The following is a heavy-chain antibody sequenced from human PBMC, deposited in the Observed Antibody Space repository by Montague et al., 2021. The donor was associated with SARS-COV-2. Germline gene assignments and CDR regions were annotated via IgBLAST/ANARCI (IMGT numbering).Heavy chain of an antibody. Sequence: ETQSLTCSVSGGSMSSYHWVWIRQPPGKGLEWIGYVSYRGSTNYNLSLKSRVTISLDTSKNRFSLRVTSVTAADTAVYYCARDVRYYYDQWGQGILVTVSS. J-gene: IGHJ4*02. CDR1: GGSMSSYH. CDR3: ARDVRYYYDQ. V-gene: IGHV4-59*01. D-gene: IGHD3-10*01. CDR2: VSYRGST.